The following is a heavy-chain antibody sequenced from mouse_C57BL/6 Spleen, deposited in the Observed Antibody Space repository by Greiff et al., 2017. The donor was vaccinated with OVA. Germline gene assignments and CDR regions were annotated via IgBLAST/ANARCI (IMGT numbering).Heavy chain of an antibody. CDR3: AREWNGDYAMDD. V-gene: IGHV1-26*01. J-gene: IGHJ4*01. CDR2: INPNNGGT. CDR1: GYTFTDYY. Sequence: VQLQQSGPELVKPGASVKISCKASGYTFTDYYMNWVKQSHGKSLEWIGAINPNNGGTSYNQKFKGKATLTVDKSASTAYMESRSLTSEDSAVYDCAREWNGDYAMDDWGQGTSVTVSS.